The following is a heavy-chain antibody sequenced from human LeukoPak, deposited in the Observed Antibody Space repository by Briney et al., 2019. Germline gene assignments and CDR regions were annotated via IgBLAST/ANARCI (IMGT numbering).Heavy chain of an antibody. V-gene: IGHV2-5*01. D-gene: IGHD6-13*01. CDR1: EFSLNTSGVG. CDR3: AHRRRAAGWFDWFDP. CDR2: IYWNDVK. Sequence: SGPTLVRPTQTLTLTCTFSEFSLNTSGVGVGWIRQPPGKALEWLALIYWNDVKYYSPSLKSRLSITKDTSRNQVVLIMTNMDPVDTATYYCAHRRRAAGWFDWFDPWGQGTLVTVSS. J-gene: IGHJ5*02.